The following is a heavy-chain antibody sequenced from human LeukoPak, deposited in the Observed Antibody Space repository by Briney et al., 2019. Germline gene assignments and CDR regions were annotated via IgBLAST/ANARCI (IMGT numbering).Heavy chain of an antibody. CDR2: IYSGGAT. CDR1: GFNVSSSY. CDR3: ARGRPGAFDI. Sequence: PGGSLRLSCAASGFNVSSSYMTWVRQAPGKGLEWVAFIYSGGATSYADSVKGRFTISRDNAKNSLYLQMNSLRVEDTAVYYCARGRPGAFDIWGQGTMVTVSS. J-gene: IGHJ3*02. V-gene: IGHV3-53*01.